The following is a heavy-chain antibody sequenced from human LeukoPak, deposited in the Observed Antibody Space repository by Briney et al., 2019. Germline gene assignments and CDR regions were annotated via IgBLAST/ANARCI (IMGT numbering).Heavy chain of an antibody. CDR1: GFTFSTYN. J-gene: IGHJ3*02. CDR2: IRSSSSYI. CDR3: ARVKDPAYPGAFDI. V-gene: IGHV3-21*01. Sequence: GGSLRLSCAASGFTFSTYNMNWVRQAPGKGLEWVSSIRSSSSYIYYADSVKGRFPLSRDNAKNSLSLQMNSLRAEDTAVYYCARVKDPAYPGAFDIWAQETRVTVSS.